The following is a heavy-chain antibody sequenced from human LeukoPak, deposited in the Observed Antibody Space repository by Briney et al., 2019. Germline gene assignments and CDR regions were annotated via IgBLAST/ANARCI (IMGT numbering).Heavy chain of an antibody. Sequence: PGGSLRLSCAAPGFTFSSYIMNGGRQAPGKGLEWVSSISSSSSYIYYADSVKGRFTISRDNAKNSPYLQMNSLRAEDTAVYYCADTSGYYHASWNFHYWGQGTLVTVSS. CDR2: ISSSSSYI. CDR3: ADTSGYYHASWNFHY. D-gene: IGHD3-22*01. J-gene: IGHJ4*02. CDR1: GFTFSSYI. V-gene: IGHV3-21*01.